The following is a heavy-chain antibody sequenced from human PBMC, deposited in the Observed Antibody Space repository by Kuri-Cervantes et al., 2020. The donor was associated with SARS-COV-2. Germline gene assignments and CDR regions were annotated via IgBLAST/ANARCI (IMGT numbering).Heavy chain of an antibody. CDR1: GFTFDDYA. J-gene: IGHJ6*03. CDR3: AKQSPAQWELLNPYYYYYMDV. Sequence: GGSLRLSCAASGFTFDDYAMHWVRQAPGKGLEWVSGISWNSGSIGYADSVKGRFTISRDNSKNTLYLQMNSLRAEDTAVYYCAKQSPAQWELLNPYYYYYMDVWGKGTTVTVSS. V-gene: IGHV3-9*01. D-gene: IGHD1-26*01. CDR2: ISWNSGSI.